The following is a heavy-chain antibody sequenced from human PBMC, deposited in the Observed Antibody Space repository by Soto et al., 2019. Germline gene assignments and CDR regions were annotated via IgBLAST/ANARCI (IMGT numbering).Heavy chain of an antibody. CDR2: INTDGDVR. V-gene: IGHV3-48*01. CDR3: TRRDVFDL. CDR1: GFTLITSA. J-gene: IGHJ3*01. Sequence: GGSLRLSCKVSGFTLITSAMNWVRQAPGKGLEWVSYINTDGDVRHYADSVKGRFTVSRDNAKNLVYLQMNNVGADDTAVYFCTRRDVFDLWGQGATVTVSS.